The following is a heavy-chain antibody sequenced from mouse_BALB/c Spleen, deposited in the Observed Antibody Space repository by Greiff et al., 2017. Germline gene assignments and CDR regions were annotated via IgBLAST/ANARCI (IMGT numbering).Heavy chain of an antibody. D-gene: IGHD2-1*01. CDR3: ARHGNYKIDY. J-gene: IGHJ2*01. CDR2: ISYDGSN. CDR1: GYSITSGYY. V-gene: IGHV3-6*02. Sequence: EVQVVESGPGLVKPSQSLSLTCSVTGYSITSGYYWNWIRQFPGNKLEWMGYISYDGSNNYNPSLKNRISITRDTSKNQFFLKLNSVTTEDTATYYCARHGNYKIDYWGQGTTLTVSS.